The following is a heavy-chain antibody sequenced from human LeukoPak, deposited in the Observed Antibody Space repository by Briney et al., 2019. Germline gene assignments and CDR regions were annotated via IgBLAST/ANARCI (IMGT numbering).Heavy chain of an antibody. J-gene: IGHJ6*02. CDR2: INTNTGNP. V-gene: IGHV7-4-1*02. Sequence: ASVKVSCKASGYTFTSYAMNWVRQAPGQGLEWMGWINTNTGNPTYAQGFTGRFVFSLDTSVSTAYLQISSLKAEDTAVYYCARDLRAYYYDSRAYYGMDVWGQGTTVTVSS. D-gene: IGHD3-22*01. CDR1: GYTFTSYA. CDR3: ARDLRAYYYDSRAYYGMDV.